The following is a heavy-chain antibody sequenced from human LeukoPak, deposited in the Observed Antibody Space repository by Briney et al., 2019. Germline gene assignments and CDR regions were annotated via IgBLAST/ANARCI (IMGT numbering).Heavy chain of an antibody. CDR1: GYTFTSYA. Sequence: GGSVKVSCKASGYTFTSYAMHWVRQAPGQRLEXXXXXNAGNGNTKYSQKFQGRVTITRDTSASTAYMELSSLRSEDTAVYYCAREWGSSSFGLDYYYYYGMDVWGKGTTVTVSS. D-gene: IGHD6-13*01. V-gene: IGHV1-3*01. J-gene: IGHJ6*04. CDR2: XNAGNGNT. CDR3: AREWGSSSFGLDYYYYYGMDV.